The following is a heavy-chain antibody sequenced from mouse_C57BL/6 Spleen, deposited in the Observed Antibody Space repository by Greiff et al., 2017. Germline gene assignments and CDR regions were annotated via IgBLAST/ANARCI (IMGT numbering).Heavy chain of an antibody. V-gene: IGHV2-6-1*01. Sequence: VQVVESGPGLVAPSQSLSITCTVSGFSLTSYGVHWVRPPPGKGLEWLVVIWSDGSTTYNSALKSRLSISKDNSKSQVFLKMNSLQTDDTAMYYCARQSGDYEGYCDVWGTGTTGTVSS. CDR1: GFSLTSYG. D-gene: IGHD2-4*01. CDR3: ARQSGDYEGYCDV. CDR2: IWSDGST. J-gene: IGHJ1*03.